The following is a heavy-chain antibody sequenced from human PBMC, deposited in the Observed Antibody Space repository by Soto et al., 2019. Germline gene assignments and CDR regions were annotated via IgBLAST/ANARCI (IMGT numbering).Heavy chain of an antibody. CDR3: AKDVHRGYSSGALNFDY. Sequence: GGSLRLSCAASGFTFSSYAMSWVRQAPGKGLEWVSAISGSGGSTYYADSVKGRFTISRDNSKNTLYLQMNSLRAEDTAVYYCAKDVHRGYSSGALNFDYWGQGTLVTVSS. J-gene: IGHJ4*02. CDR1: GFTFSSYA. D-gene: IGHD6-19*01. CDR2: ISGSGGST. V-gene: IGHV3-23*01.